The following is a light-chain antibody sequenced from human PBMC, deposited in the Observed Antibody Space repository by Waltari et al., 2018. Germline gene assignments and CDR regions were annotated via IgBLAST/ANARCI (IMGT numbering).Light chain of an antibody. CDR1: QDIRSL. Sequence: DIQMTQSPSSLSASVGDRVTITCRAGQDIRSLLAWYQQKPGGAPKLLLSSASRLQDGGPYRISGSGSGTDYTLIISSLQPEDFGFFYCQQYYTSPLTFGGGTKVEVK. J-gene: IGKJ4*01. CDR3: QQYYTSPLT. V-gene: IGKV1-NL1*01. CDR2: SAS.